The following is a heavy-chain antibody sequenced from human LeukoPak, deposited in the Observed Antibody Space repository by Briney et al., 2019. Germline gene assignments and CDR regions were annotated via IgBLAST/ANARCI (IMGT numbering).Heavy chain of an antibody. CDR3: ARDRPQIRYCSGGSCYSP. Sequence: PSETLSLTCTVSVGSISSYYWSWIRQPPGKELEWIGYVSYSGSTNYNPSLKSRVTISVDTSKNQFSLKLSSVTAADTAVYYCARDRPQIRYCSGGSCYSPWGQGTLVTVSS. J-gene: IGHJ4*02. D-gene: IGHD2-15*01. CDR2: VSYSGST. CDR1: VGSISSYY. V-gene: IGHV4-59*12.